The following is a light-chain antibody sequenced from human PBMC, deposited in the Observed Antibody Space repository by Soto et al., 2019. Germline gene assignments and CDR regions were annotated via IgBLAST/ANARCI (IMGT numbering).Light chain of an antibody. J-gene: IGLJ3*02. V-gene: IGLV2-23*02. CDR1: SSDVGDYNL. CDR2: EVN. Sequence: QSALTQPASVSGSPGQSITISCTGTSSDVGDYNLVSWYQQHPDKAPQLMIFEVNKRPLGVSNRFSGSKSGNTATLTISGLQAEDEADYYCCSYSRSGPWVFGGGTKLTVL. CDR3: CSYSRSGPWV.